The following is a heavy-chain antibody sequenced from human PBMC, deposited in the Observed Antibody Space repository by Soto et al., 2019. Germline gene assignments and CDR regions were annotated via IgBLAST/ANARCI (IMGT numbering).Heavy chain of an antibody. D-gene: IGHD3-22*01. CDR2: INPNSGGT. J-gene: IGHJ4*02. CDR1: GYTFTGYY. V-gene: IGHV1-2*02. CDR3: ARSAHYYDSSGYYY. Sequence: ASVKVSCKASGYTFTGYYMHWVRQAPGQGLEWMGWINPNSGGTNYAQKFQGRVTMTRDTSISTAYMELSRLRSDDTAVYYCARSAHYYDSSGYYYWGQGTLVTVSS.